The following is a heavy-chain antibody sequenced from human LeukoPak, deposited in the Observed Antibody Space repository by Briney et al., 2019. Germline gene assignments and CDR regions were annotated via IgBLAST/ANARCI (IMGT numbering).Heavy chain of an antibody. V-gene: IGHV1-2*02. D-gene: IGHD6-19*01. CDR1: GYTFTGYY. J-gene: IGHJ4*02. CDR2: INPNSGGT. CDR3: AREGEIAVADPPHPYDY. Sequence: GASVKVSCKASGYTFTGYYMHWVRQAPGQGLEWVGWINPNSGGTNYAQKFQGRVTMTRDTSISTAYMELSRLRSDDTAVYYCAREGEIAVADPPHPYDYWGQGTLVTVSS.